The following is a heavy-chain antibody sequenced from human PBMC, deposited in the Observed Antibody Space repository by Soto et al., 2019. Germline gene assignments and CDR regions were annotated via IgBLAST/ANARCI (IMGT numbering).Heavy chain of an antibody. CDR2: ISGSGGST. J-gene: IGHJ4*02. CDR3: AKTAGGSYGL. CDR1: GFTFSSYA. D-gene: IGHD1-26*01. V-gene: IGHV3-23*01. Sequence: GGSLRLSCAASGFTFSSYAMTWVRQTPGKGLEWVSAISGSGGSTYYAETVKGRFTISRDNSKNTLYLQMNSLRAEDTAVYYCAKTAGGSYGLWGQGTLVTVSS.